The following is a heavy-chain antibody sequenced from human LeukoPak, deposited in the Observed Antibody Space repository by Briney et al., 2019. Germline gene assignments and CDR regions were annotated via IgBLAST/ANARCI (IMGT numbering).Heavy chain of an antibody. D-gene: IGHD3-10*01. Sequence: NPSETLSLTCSVSGDTISTSDHYWGWIRQPPGKGLEWIGSIYYTGNTYYNPSLKSRITISVDTSKNQFSLKLSSVTAADTAVYYCVRHQEGMVRGVLYYMDVWGTGTTVTISS. V-gene: IGHV4-39*01. J-gene: IGHJ6*03. CDR1: GDTISTSDHY. CDR2: IYYTGNT. CDR3: VRHQEGMVRGVLYYMDV.